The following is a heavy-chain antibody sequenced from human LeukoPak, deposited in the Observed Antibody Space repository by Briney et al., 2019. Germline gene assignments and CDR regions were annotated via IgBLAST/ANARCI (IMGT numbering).Heavy chain of an antibody. CDR3: VAWGYSYENYYYGMDV. J-gene: IGHJ6*02. Sequence: ASVKVSCKASGYTFTSYGISWVRQAPGQGLEWMGWINPNSGGTNYAQKFQGRVTMTRDTSISTAYMELSRLRSDDTAVYYCVAWGYSYENYYYGMDVWGQGTTVTVSS. D-gene: IGHD5-18*01. V-gene: IGHV1-2*02. CDR2: INPNSGGT. CDR1: GYTFTSYG.